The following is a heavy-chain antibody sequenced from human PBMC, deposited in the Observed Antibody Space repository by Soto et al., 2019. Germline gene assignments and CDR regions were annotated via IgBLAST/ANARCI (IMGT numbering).Heavy chain of an antibody. Sequence: GGSLRLSCAASGFTFSSYGMHWVRQAPGKGLEWVAVISYDGSNKYYADSVKGRFTISRDNSKNTLYLQMNSLRAEDTAVYYCAKDPESYYYDSSAPDYWGQGTLVTVSS. CDR1: GFTFSSYG. J-gene: IGHJ4*02. CDR3: AKDPESYYYDSSAPDY. D-gene: IGHD3-22*01. CDR2: ISYDGSNK. V-gene: IGHV3-30*18.